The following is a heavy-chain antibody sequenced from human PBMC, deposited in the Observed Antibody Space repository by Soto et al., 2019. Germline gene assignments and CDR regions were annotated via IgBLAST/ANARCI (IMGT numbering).Heavy chain of an antibody. Sequence: SVKVSCKASGYTFTSYGISWVRQAPGQGLEWMGGIIPMFGTANYAQKFQGRVTITADESTSTAYMELSSLRSEDTAVYYCASRVGYCSSTSCYTYYYYYGMDVWGQGTTVTVSS. CDR2: IIPMFGTA. V-gene: IGHV1-69*13. CDR1: GYTFTSYG. D-gene: IGHD2-2*02. J-gene: IGHJ6*02. CDR3: ASRVGYCSSTSCYTYYYYYGMDV.